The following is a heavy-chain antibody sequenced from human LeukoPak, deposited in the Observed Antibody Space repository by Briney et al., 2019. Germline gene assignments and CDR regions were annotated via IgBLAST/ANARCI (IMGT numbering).Heavy chain of an antibody. CDR3: SRPVMCTTASCSHDS. D-gene: IGHD2-21*01. Sequence: GESLKISCKGFGDTLLKSWIGWVHQVPGKGLGWMGIINPDDSETRYSPSFQGQVTISVDRSTKTAYLQWRSLEASDTALYYCSRPVMCTTASCSHDSWGQGTLVTVSS. CDR2: INPDDSET. V-gene: IGHV5-51*07. J-gene: IGHJ5*01. CDR1: GDTLLKSW.